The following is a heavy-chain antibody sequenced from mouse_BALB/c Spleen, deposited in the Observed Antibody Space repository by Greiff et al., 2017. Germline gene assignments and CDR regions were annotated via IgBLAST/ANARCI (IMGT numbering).Heavy chain of an antibody. CDR3: ERVLDGYDGWYFDV. CDR1: GYSFTSYW. CDR2: IHPSDSET. J-gene: IGHJ1*01. V-gene: IGHV1S82*01. D-gene: IGHD2-2*01. Sequence: QVQLQQPGAELVRPGASVKLSCKASGYSFTSYWMNWVKQRPGQGLEWIGMIHPSDSETRSNQKFKDKATLTVDKSSSTAYMQLRSPTSEDSAVYYGERVLDGYDGWYFDVWGAGTTVTVSS.